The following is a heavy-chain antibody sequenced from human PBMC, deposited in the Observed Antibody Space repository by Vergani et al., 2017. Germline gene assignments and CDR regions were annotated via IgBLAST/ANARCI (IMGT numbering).Heavy chain of an antibody. CDR1: GYSVISTDYH. Sequence: QVQLQESGPGLVKPSETLSLTCTVSGYSVISTDYHWGWIRQPPGKGLEWIGSMDYSGSTSYNPSLESRISISFESPKNQFTLRLTFVSATDTAVYSCANKRATCRAAYYHAYDFWGPGTMVGVSS. J-gene: IGHJ4*02. D-gene: IGHD4/OR15-4a*01. CDR3: ANKRATCRAAYYHAYDF. CDR2: MDYSGST. V-gene: IGHV4-39*01.